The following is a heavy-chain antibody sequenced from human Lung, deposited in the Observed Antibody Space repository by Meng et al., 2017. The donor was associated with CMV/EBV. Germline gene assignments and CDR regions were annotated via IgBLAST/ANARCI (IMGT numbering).Heavy chain of an antibody. CDR2: ISFSSSII. D-gene: IGHD5-24*01. V-gene: IGHV3-48*04. J-gene: IGHJ6*02. Sequence: GESLKISCEASGFTFRSYNMNWVRQAPGKGLECVSYISFSSSIIHYADSVKGRFTISRDNARDSLYLQMNSLRAEDTAVYVCAGDTSSSDGMGVWGQGTTVTVSS. CDR3: AGDTSSSDGMGV. CDR1: GFTFRSYN.